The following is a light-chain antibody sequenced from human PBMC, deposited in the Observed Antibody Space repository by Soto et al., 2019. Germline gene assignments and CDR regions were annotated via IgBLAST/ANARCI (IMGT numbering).Light chain of an antibody. CDR3: QSYDSSLSGLYV. CDR1: SSNIGAGYD. V-gene: IGLV1-40*01. J-gene: IGLJ1*01. CDR2: GNS. Sequence: QSALTQPPSVSGAPGQRVTNSCTGSSSNIGAGYDVHWYQQLPGTAPKLLIYGNSNRPSGVPDRFSGSKSGTSASLAITGLQAEDEADYYCQSYDSSLSGLYVFGTGTKVTV.